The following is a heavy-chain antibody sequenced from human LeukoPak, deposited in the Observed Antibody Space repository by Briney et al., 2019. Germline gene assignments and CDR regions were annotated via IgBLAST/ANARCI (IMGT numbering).Heavy chain of an antibody. V-gene: IGHV3-23*01. J-gene: IGHJ4*02. D-gene: IGHD3-10*01. CDR2: ISSSGRST. CDR1: GFTFNSYA. Sequence: PGGSLRLSGAVSGFTFNSYAMSGVRHAPGKGLEWFSAISSSGRSTYYAGSEKGLINISRDNSNNTLYLQMNSLRAEDTAVYYCTQEHGFGDPRIGYWGQGTLVTVSS. CDR3: TQEHGFGDPRIGY.